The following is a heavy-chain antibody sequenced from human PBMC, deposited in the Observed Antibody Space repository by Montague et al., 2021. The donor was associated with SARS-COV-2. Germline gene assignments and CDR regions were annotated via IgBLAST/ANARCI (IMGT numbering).Heavy chain of an antibody. V-gene: IGHV4-34*01. J-gene: IGHJ6*03. CDR3: ARLRDGVVPSPILGVGPYYSYYFIDV. CDR1: GTSFSGYY. Sequence: SETLSPTCAVHGTSFSGYYWNWIRQPPGKGLEWIGEINHGGSTKYSPSLKSRLTITADTSKNQFSLKLTSVAAADTAVYYCARLRDGVVPSPILGVGPYYSYYFIDVWGKGTTVTGSS. D-gene: IGHD3-10*01. CDR2: INHGGST.